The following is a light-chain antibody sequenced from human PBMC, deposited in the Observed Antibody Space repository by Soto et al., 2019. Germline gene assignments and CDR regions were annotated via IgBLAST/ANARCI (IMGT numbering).Light chain of an antibody. V-gene: IGKV3-20*01. Sequence: EIVLTQSPGTLSLSPGERATLSCRASQSVSSSYLAWYQQKPGQAPRLLIYGVSIRATGIPDRFSGSGSGTDFTLTISRLEPEDFAVYYCQQYGSSPETFGQGTKVEIK. CDR3: QQYGSSPET. J-gene: IGKJ1*01. CDR2: GVS. CDR1: QSVSSSY.